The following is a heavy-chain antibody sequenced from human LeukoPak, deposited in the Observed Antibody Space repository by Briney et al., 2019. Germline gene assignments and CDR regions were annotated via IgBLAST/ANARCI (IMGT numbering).Heavy chain of an antibody. J-gene: IGHJ4*02. Sequence: GGALRLSCSASGFDFATYWINWVRQAPGKGLEWVANISPDGSARYVDAVRGRFTTSRDNAKNSLSMEMNSLRAEDTAVYYCAGWGGGVNHWGQGTLVTVSS. D-gene: IGHD3-16*01. V-gene: IGHV3-7*01. CDR2: ISPDGSAR. CDR1: GFDFATYW. CDR3: AGWGGGVNH.